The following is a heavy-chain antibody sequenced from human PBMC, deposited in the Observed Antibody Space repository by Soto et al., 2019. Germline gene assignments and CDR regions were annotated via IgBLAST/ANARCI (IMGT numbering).Heavy chain of an antibody. J-gene: IGHJ6*02. Sequence: QVQLQESGPGLVKPSGTLSLTCVVSGASISSLNWWTWVRQPPGGCLECIGEVYYTESVSYNPSLTNRVSLSVDKPLNQYALQLLSVTAAYSAVYYCARYLRRSCPMDVWGQGIMVTVSS. CDR2: VYYTESV. V-gene: IGHV4-4*02. CDR3: ARYLRRSCPMDV. D-gene: IGHD6-19*01. CDR1: GASISSLNW.